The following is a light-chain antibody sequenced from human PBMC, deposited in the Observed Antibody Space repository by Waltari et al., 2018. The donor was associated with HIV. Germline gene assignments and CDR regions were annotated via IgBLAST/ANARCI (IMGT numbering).Light chain of an antibody. CDR1: QSVSSIY. J-gene: IGKJ2*01. CDR3: QHYGGSAIYT. V-gene: IGKV3-20*01. Sequence: EIVLTQSPGPLSLSPGERATLSCRASQSVSSIYLAWYLQKPGQAPRLLIYGASNRATGVPDRFSGSGSGTDFTLIISRLEPEDFAVYYCQHYGGSAIYTFGQGTKLEIK. CDR2: GAS.